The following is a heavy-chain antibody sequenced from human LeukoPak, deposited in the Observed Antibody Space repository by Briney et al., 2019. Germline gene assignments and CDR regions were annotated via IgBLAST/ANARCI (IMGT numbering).Heavy chain of an antibody. D-gene: IGHD1-14*01. V-gene: IGHV3-30*18. CDR2: ISYDGSNK. Sequence: GGSPRLSCAASGFTFSSYGMHWVRQAPGKGLEWVAVISYDGSNKYYADSVKGRFTISRDNSKNTLYLQMNSLRAEDTAVYYCAKEGGATGYYFDYWGQGTLVTVSS. J-gene: IGHJ4*02. CDR3: AKEGGATGYYFDY. CDR1: GFTFSSYG.